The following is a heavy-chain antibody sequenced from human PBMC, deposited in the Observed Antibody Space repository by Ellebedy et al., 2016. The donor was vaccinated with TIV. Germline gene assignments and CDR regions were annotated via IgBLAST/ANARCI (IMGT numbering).Heavy chain of an antibody. Sequence: AASVKVSCKASGDTFTSYAMHWVRQAPGQRLEWMGWINAGNGNTKYSQKFQGRVTITRDTSASTAYMELSSLRSEDTAVYYCARGDRVAPPFDYWGQGTLVTVSS. CDR1: GDTFTSYA. CDR3: ARGDRVAPPFDY. J-gene: IGHJ4*02. V-gene: IGHV1-3*01. D-gene: IGHD2-15*01. CDR2: INAGNGNT.